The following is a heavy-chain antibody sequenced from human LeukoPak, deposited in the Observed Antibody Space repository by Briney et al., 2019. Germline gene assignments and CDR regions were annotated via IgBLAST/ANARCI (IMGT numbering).Heavy chain of an antibody. CDR2: IYYSGST. D-gene: IGHD2-2*01. CDR1: GGSISSYY. J-gene: IGHJ4*02. CDR3: ARLGDCSSTSCSYRYFDY. V-gene: IGHV4-59*01. Sequence: SQTLSLTCTVSGGSISSYYWSWIRQPPGKGLEWIGYIYYSGSTNYNPSLKSRVTISVDTSKNQFSLKLSSVTAADTAVYYCARLGDCSSTSCSYRYFDYWGQGTLVTVSS.